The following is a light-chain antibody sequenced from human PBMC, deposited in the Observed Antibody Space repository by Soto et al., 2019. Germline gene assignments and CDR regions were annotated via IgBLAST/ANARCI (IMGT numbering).Light chain of an antibody. CDR3: SSYPTSNTRPIV. CDR2: DVS. V-gene: IGLV2-14*01. Sequence: QSALTQPASVSGSPGQSITISCTGTSSDVGGYNYVSWYQQHPGKAPKFMIYDVSNRPSGVSNRFSGSKSGNTASLTISGLQAEDEADYYCSSYPTSNTRPIVFGTGTKLTVL. J-gene: IGLJ1*01. CDR1: SSDVGGYNY.